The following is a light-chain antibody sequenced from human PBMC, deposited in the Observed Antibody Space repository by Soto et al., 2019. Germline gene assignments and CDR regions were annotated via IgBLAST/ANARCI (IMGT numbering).Light chain of an antibody. Sequence: EIVLTQSPGTLSLSPGERATLSCRASQSLSSSYLVWYQQKPGRAPRLLIYGASSRATGIPDRFSGSGSGTDFTLTISRLEPEDFAVYYCQQYNNWPPITFGQGTRLEIK. J-gene: IGKJ5*01. V-gene: IGKV3-20*01. CDR1: QSLSSSY. CDR3: QQYNNWPPIT. CDR2: GAS.